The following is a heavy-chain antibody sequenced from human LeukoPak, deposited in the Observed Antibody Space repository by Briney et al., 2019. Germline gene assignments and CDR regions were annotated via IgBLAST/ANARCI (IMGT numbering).Heavy chain of an antibody. J-gene: IGHJ3*02. D-gene: IGHD5-18*01. V-gene: IGHV3-NL1*01. CDR3: ARRELLGYSYGLRTFNI. CDR1: GFTFSSYG. CDR2: IYSGGIYNDGTT. Sequence: GGSLRLSCAASGFTFSSYGMHWVGQAPGKGLEWVLVIYSGGIYNDGTTNYGDSVKGRFTISRDNSKNTLYLQMNSLRAEDTAVYYCARRELLGYSYGLRTFNIWGQGTTVTVSS.